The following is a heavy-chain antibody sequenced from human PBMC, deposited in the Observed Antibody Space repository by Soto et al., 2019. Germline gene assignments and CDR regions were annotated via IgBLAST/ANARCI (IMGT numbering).Heavy chain of an antibody. Sequence: SETLSLTCTVSGGSMSSYYLNWIRQPPGKGLEWIGYSYYSGIVNYNPSLKSRVTISVDTSRNQFSLKLSSVTAADTAVFYCARAQYSGYDFWYFDLWGRGTLVTVSS. CDR2: SYYSGIV. CDR1: GGSMSSYY. D-gene: IGHD5-12*01. V-gene: IGHV4-59*01. CDR3: ARAQYSGYDFWYFDL. J-gene: IGHJ2*01.